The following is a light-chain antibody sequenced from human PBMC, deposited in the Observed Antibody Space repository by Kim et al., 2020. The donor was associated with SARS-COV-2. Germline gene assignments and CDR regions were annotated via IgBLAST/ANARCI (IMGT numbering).Light chain of an antibody. J-gene: IGKJ4*01. CDR2: GAS. CDR1: QTVSSSY. CDR3: QQYGSSPLT. V-gene: IGKV3-20*01. Sequence: EIVLTQSPGTLSLSPGERATLSCRASQTVSSSYVAWYQQIPGQAPRLLIYGASSRATGIPDKFSGSGSGTDFTLTISRLEPEDFAVYYCQQYGSSPLTFGGGTKVEI.